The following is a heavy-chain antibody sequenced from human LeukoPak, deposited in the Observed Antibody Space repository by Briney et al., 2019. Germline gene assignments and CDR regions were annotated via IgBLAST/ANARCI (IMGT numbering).Heavy chain of an antibody. CDR3: ARESGDFWSGYYYFDY. J-gene: IGHJ4*02. CDR2: IKQDGSEK. V-gene: IGHV3-7*01. D-gene: IGHD3-3*01. CDR1: GFTFSSYA. Sequence: GGSLRLSCAASGFTFSSYAMSWVRQAPGKGLEWVANIKQDGSEKYYVDSVKGRFTISRDNAKNSLYLQMNSLRAEDTAVYYCARESGDFWSGYYYFDYWGQGTLVTVSS.